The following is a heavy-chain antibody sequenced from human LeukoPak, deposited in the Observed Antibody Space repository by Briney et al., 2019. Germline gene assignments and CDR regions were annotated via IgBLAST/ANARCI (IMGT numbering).Heavy chain of an antibody. D-gene: IGHD3-22*01. J-gene: IGHJ1*01. CDR2: IWYDGSNK. Sequence: GGSLRLSCAASGFTFSSYGMHWVRQAPGKGLEWVAVIWYDGSNKYYADSVKGRFTISRDNSKNTLYLQMNSLRAEDTAVYYCAKDQDYYDTIGYYYVGDFQHWGQGTLVTVFS. V-gene: IGHV3-33*06. CDR1: GFTFSSYG. CDR3: AKDQDYYDTIGYYYVGDFQH.